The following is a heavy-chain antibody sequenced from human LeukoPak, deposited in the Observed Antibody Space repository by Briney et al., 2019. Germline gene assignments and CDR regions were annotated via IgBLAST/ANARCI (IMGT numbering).Heavy chain of an antibody. CDR2: IYYSGST. CDR1: GGSIGSYY. V-gene: IGHV4-59*01. J-gene: IGHJ4*02. CDR3: ASGHIDGYNFRGDY. Sequence: PSETLSLTCTVSGGSIGSYYWSWIRQPPGKGLEWIGYIYYSGSTKYNPSLKSRVTISLDTSKNQFSLNLSSVTAADTAVYYCASGHIDGYNFRGDYWGQGTVVTVSS. D-gene: IGHD5-24*01.